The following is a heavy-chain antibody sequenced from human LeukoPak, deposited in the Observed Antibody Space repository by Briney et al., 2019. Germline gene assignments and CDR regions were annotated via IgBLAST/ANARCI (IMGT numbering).Heavy chain of an antibody. V-gene: IGHV3-30*04. J-gene: IGHJ4*02. CDR1: GFTFRNFA. D-gene: IGHD4-17*01. CDR2: ISYDGDYQ. CDR3: ARDSYDYGDYGNSFDY. Sequence: GRSLRLSCAASGFTFRNFAMHWVRQAPGKGLEWVAVISYDGDYQYYADSVKGRFTISRDSSKNTVYLQMSSLRPKDTAVYYCARDSYDYGDYGNSFDYWGQGTLVTVSS.